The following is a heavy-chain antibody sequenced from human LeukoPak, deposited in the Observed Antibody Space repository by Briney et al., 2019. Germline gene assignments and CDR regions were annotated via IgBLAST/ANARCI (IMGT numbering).Heavy chain of an antibody. D-gene: IGHD4-17*01. V-gene: IGHV4-39*01. Sequence: KASETLSLTCTVSGGSISSSSYYWGWIRQPPGKGLEWIGSIYYSGSTYYNPSLKSRVTISVDTSKNQFSLKLSSVTAADTAVYYCVVTVTPSAWFDPWGQGTLVTVSS. J-gene: IGHJ5*02. CDR3: VVTVTPSAWFDP. CDR1: GGSISSSSYY. CDR2: IYYSGST.